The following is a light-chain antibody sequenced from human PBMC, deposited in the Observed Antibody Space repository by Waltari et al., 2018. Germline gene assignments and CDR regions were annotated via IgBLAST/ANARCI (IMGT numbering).Light chain of an antibody. Sequence: EIVLTQSPGTLSFSPGARATLSCRASQSIGKYLVCYQQKPGQAPRLLIYGASTRATGIPDRFSGGGSGTDFSLSITRLEPEDFSVYYCQHYVRLPATFGQGTTVEI. CDR1: QSIGKY. V-gene: IGKV3-20*01. J-gene: IGKJ1*01. CDR2: GAS. CDR3: QHYVRLPAT.